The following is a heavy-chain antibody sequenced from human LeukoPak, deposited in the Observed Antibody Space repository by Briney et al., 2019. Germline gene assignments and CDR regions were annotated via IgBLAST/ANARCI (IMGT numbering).Heavy chain of an antibody. J-gene: IGHJ4*02. Sequence: SETLSLTCTVSGGSIGSYYWNWIRQPPGKELEWIGFISYSGSTKYNPSLKSRVTMSLDTSKNQLSLKLSSVTAADTALYYCATTLAGYFDYWGQGTLVTVSS. CDR2: ISYSGST. V-gene: IGHV4-59*08. D-gene: IGHD6-6*01. CDR1: GGSIGSYY. CDR3: ATTLAGYFDY.